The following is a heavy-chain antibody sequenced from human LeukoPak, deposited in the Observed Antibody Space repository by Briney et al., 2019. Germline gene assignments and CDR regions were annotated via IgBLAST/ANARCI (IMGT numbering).Heavy chain of an antibody. CDR3: AGLAGTGYYYYYMDV. CDR2: INWNGGST. D-gene: IGHD6-19*01. CDR1: GFTFDDYG. J-gene: IGHJ6*03. Sequence: GGSLRLSCAASGFTFDDYGMSWVRQAPGKGVEGVSGINWNGGSTGYADSVKGRFTISRDNAKNSLYLQMNSLRAEDTALYYCAGLAGTGYYYYYMDVWGKGTTVTVSS. V-gene: IGHV3-20*04.